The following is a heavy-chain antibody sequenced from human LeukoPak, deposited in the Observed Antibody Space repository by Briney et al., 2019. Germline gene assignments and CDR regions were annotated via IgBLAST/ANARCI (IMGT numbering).Heavy chain of an antibody. CDR2: ISSSSSYI. J-gene: IGHJ5*02. D-gene: IGHD6-19*01. Sequence: GGSLRLSCTASGFTFSSYSMKWVRQAPGKGLEWVSSISSSSSYIYYADSVKGRFNISRDKAKNSMYLQMNSLRAEDTAVYYCARDLEQWLNNWFDPWGQGTLVTVSS. CDR3: ARDLEQWLNNWFDP. CDR1: GFTFSSYS. V-gene: IGHV3-21*01.